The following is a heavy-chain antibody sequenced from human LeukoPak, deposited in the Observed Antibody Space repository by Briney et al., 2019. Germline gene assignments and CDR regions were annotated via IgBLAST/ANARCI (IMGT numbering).Heavy chain of an antibody. CDR2: TYSRSRRYN. V-gene: IGHV6-1*01. D-gene: IGHD6-13*01. CDR1: GYSVSSNSAD. CDR3: ARDLPPGAAGVTGPFDY. Sequence: SPTVSLTCAISGYSVSSNSADWNWIRQSPSRGLEWLGRTYSRSRRYNDYAVYVTIIITNNPDKTTNQFSLQLSSANTEDRSFYYCARDLPPGAAGVTGPFDYWGQGTLVTVSA. J-gene: IGHJ4*02.